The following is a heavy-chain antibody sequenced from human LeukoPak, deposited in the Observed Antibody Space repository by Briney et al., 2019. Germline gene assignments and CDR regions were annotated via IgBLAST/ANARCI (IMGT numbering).Heavy chain of an antibody. V-gene: IGHV3-30*03. Sequence: GGSLRLSCAASGFTFTAYHMHWVRQTPEKALEWVALISSDGNSHFFADSVKGRFTISSDSSKNTVYLQMNGLRPEDTAVYYCLRDRSGSWTFDYWGQGTLVTVSS. CDR1: GFTFTAYH. CDR2: ISSDGNSH. CDR3: LRDRSGSWTFDY. J-gene: IGHJ4*02. D-gene: IGHD1-26*01.